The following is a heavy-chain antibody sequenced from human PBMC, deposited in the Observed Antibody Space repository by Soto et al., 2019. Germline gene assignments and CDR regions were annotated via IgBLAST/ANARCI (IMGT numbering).Heavy chain of an antibody. D-gene: IGHD1-7*01. V-gene: IGHV3-23*01. CDR3: AKATWNYGDAFDI. CDR1: GFTFSSYA. J-gene: IGHJ3*02. Sequence: EVQLLESGGGLVQPGGSLRLSCAASGFTFSSYAMSWVRQSPGKGLEWVSGISAGGGSTYYADSVKARFTISRDSSKNTLYPQMNSLRVEDTAVYYCAKATWNYGDAFDIWGQGTMVTVSS. CDR2: ISAGGGST.